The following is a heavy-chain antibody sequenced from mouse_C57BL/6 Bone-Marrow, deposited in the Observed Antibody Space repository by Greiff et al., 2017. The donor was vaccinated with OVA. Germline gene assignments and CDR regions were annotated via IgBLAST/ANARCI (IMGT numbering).Heavy chain of an antibody. CDR3: ARSLYDPAWFAY. D-gene: IGHD2-3*01. CDR1: GYPFTSSW. Sequence: QVQLQQPGAELVKPGASVKLSCKASGYPFTSSWLHWVKQRPGRGLEWIGRFDPISGGTKYNEKFKSKATLTVDKPSSTAYMQLSSLTSEESAVYYCARSLYDPAWFAYWGQGTLVTVSA. V-gene: IGHV1-72*01. J-gene: IGHJ3*01. CDR2: FDPISGGT.